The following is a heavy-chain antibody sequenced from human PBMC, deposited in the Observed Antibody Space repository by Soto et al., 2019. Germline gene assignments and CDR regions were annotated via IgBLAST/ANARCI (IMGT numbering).Heavy chain of an antibody. J-gene: IGHJ4*02. V-gene: IGHV4-59*01. D-gene: IGHD3-3*01. CDR3: ARVPTYYDFWSGYSGGYYFDY. CDR2: IYYSGST. CDR1: GGSISSYY. Sequence: SETLSLTCTVSGGSISSYYWSWIRQPPGKGLAWIGYIYYSGSTNYNPSLKSRVTISVDTSKNQFSLKLSSVTAADTAVYYCARVPTYYDFWSGYSGGYYFDYWGQGTLVTVSS.